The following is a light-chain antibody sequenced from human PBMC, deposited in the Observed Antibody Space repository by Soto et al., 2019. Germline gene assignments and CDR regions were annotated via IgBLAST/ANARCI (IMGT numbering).Light chain of an antibody. CDR3: PQYNSWPFT. CDR2: EAS. CDR1: QSVSSD. V-gene: IGKV3-15*01. Sequence: IVMTQSPATLSVSPGERATLSCRASQSVSSDLAWYQQKPGQAPRLLIYEASIRATGIAARFSGSGSGTEFTLTISSLPSEDSAVYWCPQYNSWPFTFGPGTKV. J-gene: IGKJ3*01.